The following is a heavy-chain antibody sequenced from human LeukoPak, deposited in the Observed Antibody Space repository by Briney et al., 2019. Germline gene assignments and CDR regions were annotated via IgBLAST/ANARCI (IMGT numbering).Heavy chain of an antibody. V-gene: IGHV4-4*02. J-gene: IGHJ4*02. Sequence: SETLSLTCGVSNGSINSNNWWSWVRQPPGKGLEWMGYIYNSGSTYHNPSLKSRVTISVDTSKNQFSLKLSSVTAADTAVYYCARVSEQQLGLFEYWGQGTLVTVSS. CDR2: IYNSGST. CDR3: ARVSEQQLGLFEY. CDR1: NGSINSNNW. D-gene: IGHD6-13*01.